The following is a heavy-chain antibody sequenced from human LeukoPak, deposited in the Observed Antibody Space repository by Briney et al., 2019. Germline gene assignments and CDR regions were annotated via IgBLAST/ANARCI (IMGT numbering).Heavy chain of an antibody. D-gene: IGHD3-3*01. J-gene: IGHJ3*02. CDR1: GYTFTSYG. CDR2: TSAYNGNT. V-gene: IGHV1-18*01. CDR3: ARDTSVLEWLLYGAFDI. Sequence: ASVKVSCKASGYTFTSYGISWVRQAPGQGLEWMGWTSAYNGNTNYAQKLQGRVTMTTDTSTSTAYMELRSLRSDDTAVYYCARDTSVLEWLLYGAFDIWGQGSMVTVSS.